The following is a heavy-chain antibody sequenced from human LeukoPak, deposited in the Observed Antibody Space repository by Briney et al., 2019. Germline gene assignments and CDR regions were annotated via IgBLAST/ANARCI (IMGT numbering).Heavy chain of an antibody. V-gene: IGHV3-66*02. CDR2: VYSDGVT. Sequence: GGSLRLSCAASGFAVSSYGMSWVRQAPGKGPEWVSLVYSDGVTRYADSVQGRFTISRDNSKNTVYLQMNNLRVEDTAVYHCVRDRAEGRAWVEFDPWGQGILVTVSS. D-gene: IGHD1-26*01. CDR1: GFAVSSYG. J-gene: IGHJ5*02. CDR3: VRDRAEGRAWVEFDP.